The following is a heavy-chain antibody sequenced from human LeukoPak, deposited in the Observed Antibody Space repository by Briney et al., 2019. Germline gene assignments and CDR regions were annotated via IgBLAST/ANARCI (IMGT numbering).Heavy chain of an antibody. J-gene: IGHJ4*02. CDR1: GHSISSGYY. V-gene: IGHV4-38-2*02. D-gene: IGHD1-26*01. CDR2: IYHSGST. Sequence: PSETLSLTCTVSGHSISSGYYWGWIRQPPGKGLEWIGSIYHSGSTYYNPSLKSRVTISVDTSKNQFSLKLRSVTAADTAVYYCASSGSSPLDYWGQGTLVTVSS. CDR3: ASSGSSPLDY.